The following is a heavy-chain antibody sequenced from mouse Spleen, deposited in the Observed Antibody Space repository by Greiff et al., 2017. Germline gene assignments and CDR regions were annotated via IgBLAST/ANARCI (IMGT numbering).Heavy chain of an antibody. J-gene: IGHJ2*01. D-gene: IGHD1-1*01. V-gene: IGHV5-4*01. CDR2: ISDGGSYT. CDR3: AIEGYGSRGYFDY. CDR1: GFTFSSYA. Sequence: EVQLVESGGGLVKPGGSLKLSCAASGFTFSSYAMSWVRQTPEKRLEWVATISDGGSYTYYPDNVKGRFTISRDNAKNNLYLQMSHLKSEDTAMYYCAIEGYGSRGYFDYWGQGTTLTVSS.